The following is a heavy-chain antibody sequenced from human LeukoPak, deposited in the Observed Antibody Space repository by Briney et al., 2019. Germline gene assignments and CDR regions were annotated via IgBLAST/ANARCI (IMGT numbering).Heavy chain of an antibody. D-gene: IGHD1-26*01. CDR3: ARDNSVGDTAWWFDP. Sequence: GASVKVSCKASGYTFTNYYIHWVRQAPGQGLEWVGIINPSGDNTWYAQKFQGRVTMTRDMSTSTAYMELSSLRSEDTAVYYCARDNSVGDTAWWFDPWGQGTLVTVSS. J-gene: IGHJ5*02. CDR1: GYTFTNYY. CDR2: INPSGDNT. V-gene: IGHV1-46*01.